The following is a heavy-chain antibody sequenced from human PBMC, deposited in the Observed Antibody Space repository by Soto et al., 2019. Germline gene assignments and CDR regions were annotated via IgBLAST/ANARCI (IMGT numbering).Heavy chain of an antibody. Sequence: QVQIQQWGAGLLKPSETLSLTCGVFRASFSGYYWSWIRQPPGKGLEWIGEINHSGSTNYNPSLNRRVTISVETSQRQFSLKLSSVTAADTAVYYCARGRDDFRSGSFAYWGQGILVTVSS. J-gene: IGHJ4*02. V-gene: IGHV4-34*01. CDR3: ARGRDDFRSGSFAY. D-gene: IGHD3-3*01. CDR1: RASFSGYY. CDR2: INHSGST.